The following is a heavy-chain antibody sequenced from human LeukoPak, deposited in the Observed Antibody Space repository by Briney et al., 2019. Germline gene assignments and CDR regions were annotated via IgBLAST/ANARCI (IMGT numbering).Heavy chain of an antibody. V-gene: IGHV1-2*02. J-gene: IGHJ4*02. CDR2: INPDSGGT. CDR3: ARGGSRGGSAPYTLFVDY. Sequence: ASVKVSCKASGYTFTGYYIHWVRQAPGQGLEWMGWINPDSGGTKFAHNFQGRVTMTRDTSISTTYMELSSLRSDDTAVYYCARGGSRGGSAPYTLFVDYWGQGTLVTVSS. D-gene: IGHD2-2*02. CDR1: GYTFTGYY.